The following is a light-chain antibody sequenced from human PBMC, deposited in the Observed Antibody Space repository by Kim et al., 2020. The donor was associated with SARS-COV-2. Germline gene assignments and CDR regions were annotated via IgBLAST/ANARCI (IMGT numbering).Light chain of an antibody. Sequence: LSPGQTATLSCRASQSIRSHLAWYQQKPGQAPRLLIYCASDRATGIPARFSCSGSGTDFTLTISRLEPEDFAVYYCHQRSDWPPTFGQGTKVDIK. CDR3: HQRSDWPPT. V-gene: IGKV3-11*01. J-gene: IGKJ1*01. CDR1: QSIRSH. CDR2: CAS.